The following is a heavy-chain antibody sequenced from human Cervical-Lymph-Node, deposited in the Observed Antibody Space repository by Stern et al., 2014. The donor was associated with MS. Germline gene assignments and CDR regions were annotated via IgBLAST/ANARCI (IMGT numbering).Heavy chain of an antibody. CDR2: TNTYNGNT. Sequence: VQLEESGAEVKKPGASVKVSCKASGYTFTSYGISWVRQAPGQGLEWVGWTNTYNGNTNSAQKLQGRATMTTDTSTSTAYMELRSLRSDDTAVYYCAREWELRYWGQGTLVTVSS. D-gene: IGHD1-26*01. V-gene: IGHV1-18*01. CDR3: AREWELRY. J-gene: IGHJ4*02. CDR1: GYTFTSYG.